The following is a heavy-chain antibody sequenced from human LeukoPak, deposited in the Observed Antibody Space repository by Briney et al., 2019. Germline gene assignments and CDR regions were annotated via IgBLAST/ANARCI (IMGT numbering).Heavy chain of an antibody. CDR2: IYLGDSDT. CDR3: ARGLGYCSDTRCNLFDS. D-gene: IGHD2-2*01. CDR1: GYSFTIYW. J-gene: IGHJ5*01. V-gene: IGHV5-51*01. Sequence: GESLKISCKGSGYSFTIYWIAWVRQMPGKGLEWMGIIYLGDSDTRYSPSFQGQVTISADKSISTAYLQWSSLKASDTAMYYCARGLGYCSDTRCNLFDSWGQGTLVTVSS.